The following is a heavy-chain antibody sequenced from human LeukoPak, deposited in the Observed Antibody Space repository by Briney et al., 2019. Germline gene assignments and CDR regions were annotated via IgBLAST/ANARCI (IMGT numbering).Heavy chain of an antibody. CDR3: AKDAVVVVVAAPLYYYYYYLDV. V-gene: IGHV3-66*01. CDR2: IYSGGST. Sequence: PGGSLRLSCAASEFSVGSNYMTWVRQAPGKGLEWVSLIYSGGSTYYADSVKGRFTISRDNSKNTLYLQMNSLRAEDTAVYYCAKDAVVVVVAAPLYYYYYYLDVWGKGTTVTVSS. D-gene: IGHD2-15*01. J-gene: IGHJ6*03. CDR1: EFSVGSNY.